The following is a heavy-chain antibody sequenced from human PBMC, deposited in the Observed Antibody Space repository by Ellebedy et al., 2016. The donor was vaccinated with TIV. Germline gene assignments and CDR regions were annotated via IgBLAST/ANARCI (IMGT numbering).Heavy chain of an antibody. CDR2: ISGSGRTT. J-gene: IGHJ6*02. Sequence: GGSLRLXXAASGFTFSSYAMSWVRQAPGKGLEWVSTISGSGRTTYYADSVKGRFTISRDNAKNSLYLQMNSLRAEDTAVYYCARDKGEVVAAPRGRLGMDVWGQGTTVTVSS. V-gene: IGHV3-23*01. CDR1: GFTFSSYA. CDR3: ARDKGEVVAAPRGRLGMDV. D-gene: IGHD2-15*01.